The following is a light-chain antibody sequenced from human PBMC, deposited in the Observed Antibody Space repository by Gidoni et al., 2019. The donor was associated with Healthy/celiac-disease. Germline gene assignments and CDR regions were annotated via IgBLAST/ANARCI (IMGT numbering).Light chain of an antibody. J-gene: IGKJ4*01. Sequence: IQFTQSPSFLSPSVGDRVTITCRASPGISSYLDWYQQKPGKAPKLLIYAASTFQSGVPSRVSGSGSGTEFTITSISLQPEDFDTYYCQQHNSYPITFGGGTKVEIK. CDR2: AAS. CDR1: PGISSY. V-gene: IGKV1-9*01. CDR3: QQHNSYPIT.